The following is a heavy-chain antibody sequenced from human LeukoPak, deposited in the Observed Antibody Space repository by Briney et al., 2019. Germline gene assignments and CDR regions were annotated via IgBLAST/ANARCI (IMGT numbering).Heavy chain of an antibody. V-gene: IGHV4-34*01. J-gene: IGHJ4*02. CDR2: INHSGST. CDR3: ARVTPSYGDLDY. D-gene: IGHD4-17*01. Sequence: SETLSLTCAVYGGSFSGYYWSWIRQPPEKGLEWIGEINHSGSTNYNPSLKSRVTISVDTSKNQFSLKLSSVTAADTAVYYCARVTPSYGDLDYWGQGTLVTVSS. CDR1: GGSFSGYY.